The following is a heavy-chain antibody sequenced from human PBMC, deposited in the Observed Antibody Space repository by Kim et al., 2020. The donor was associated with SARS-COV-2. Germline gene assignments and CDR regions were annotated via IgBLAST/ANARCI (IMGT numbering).Heavy chain of an antibody. CDR2: ISSSGSTI. CDR1: GFTFSSYE. CDR3: AREGSGYEADY. Sequence: GGSLRLSCAASGFTFSSYEMNWVRQAPGKGLEWVSYISSSGSTIYYADSVKGRFTISRDNAKNSLYLQMNSLRAEDTAVYYCAREGSGYEADYWGQGTLVTVSS. D-gene: IGHD5-12*01. V-gene: IGHV3-48*03. J-gene: IGHJ4*02.